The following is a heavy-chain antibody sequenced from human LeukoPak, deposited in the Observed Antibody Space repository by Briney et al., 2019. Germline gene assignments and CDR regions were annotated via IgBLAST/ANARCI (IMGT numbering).Heavy chain of an antibody. CDR3: ASYTAMGLYNWFDP. CDR2: IYTSGST. Sequence: TSQTLSLTCTVSGGSISSGSYYWSWIRQPAGKGLEWIGRIYTSGSTNYNPSLKSRVTISVDTSKNQFSLKLSSVTAADTAVYYCASYTAMGLYNWFDPWGQGTLVTVSS. D-gene: IGHD5-18*01. J-gene: IGHJ5*02. V-gene: IGHV4-61*02. CDR1: GGSISSGSYY.